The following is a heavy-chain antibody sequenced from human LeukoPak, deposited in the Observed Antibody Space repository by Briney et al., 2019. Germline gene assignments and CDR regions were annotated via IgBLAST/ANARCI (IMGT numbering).Heavy chain of an antibody. Sequence: GGSLRLSCAVSGFTFSRYSMNWVRQAPGKGLEWVSAISGSGGSTYYADSVKGRFTISRDNSKNTLYLQMNSLRAEDTAVYYCANLGPGPFDYWGQGTLVTVSS. V-gene: IGHV3-23*01. CDR3: ANLGPGPFDY. CDR1: GFTFSRYS. CDR2: ISGSGGST. J-gene: IGHJ4*02. D-gene: IGHD2-8*02.